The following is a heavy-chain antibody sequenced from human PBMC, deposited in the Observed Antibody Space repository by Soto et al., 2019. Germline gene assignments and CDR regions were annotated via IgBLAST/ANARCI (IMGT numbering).Heavy chain of an antibody. CDR3: ARDLGNYDTTNHYRHRASDF. CDR1: GYSINRGYY. J-gene: IGHJ3*01. V-gene: IGHV4-38-2*02. D-gene: IGHD3-16*01. CDR2: LDYSGSS. Sequence: SETLSLTCAVSGYSINRGYYWAWIRQPLGEGLEWIGSLDYSGSSYYNSSLRSRVTISVDTSKNQISLTLHSVTAADTAVFYFARDLGNYDTTNHYRHRASDFWGEAKVVTL.